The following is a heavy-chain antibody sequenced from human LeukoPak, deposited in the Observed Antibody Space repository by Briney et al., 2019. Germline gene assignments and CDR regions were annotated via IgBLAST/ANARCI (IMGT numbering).Heavy chain of an antibody. J-gene: IGHJ4*02. Sequence: GGSLRLSCAASGFTFSSYAMHWVRQAPGKGLEWVAVISYDGSNKYYADSVKGRFTISRDNSKNTLYLQMNSLRAEDTAVYYCAKDLSGYFDYWGQGTLVTVSS. CDR1: GFTFSSYA. D-gene: IGHD3-22*01. CDR2: ISYDGSNK. V-gene: IGHV3-30*01. CDR3: AKDLSGYFDY.